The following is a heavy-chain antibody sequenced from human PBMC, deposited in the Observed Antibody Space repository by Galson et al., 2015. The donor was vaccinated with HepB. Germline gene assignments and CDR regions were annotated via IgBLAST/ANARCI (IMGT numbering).Heavy chain of an antibody. CDR1: GYTFTSYG. CDR3: AREGSDRATYNWFDP. D-gene: IGHD1-26*01. Sequence: SVKVSCKASGYTFTSYGMQWVRQAPGQSLEWMGWINAGNGNAKYSQKFQGRVTITRDTSASTAYMELSSLRSEDTAVYYCAREGSDRATYNWFDPWGQGTLVTVSS. V-gene: IGHV1-3*01. J-gene: IGHJ5*02. CDR2: INAGNGNA.